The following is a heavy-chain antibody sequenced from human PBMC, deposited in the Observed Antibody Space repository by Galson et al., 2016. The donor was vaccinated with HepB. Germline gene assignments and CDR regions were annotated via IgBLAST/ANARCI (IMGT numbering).Heavy chain of an antibody. Sequence: SVKVSCKASGYTFTTSGISWVRQAPGQGLEWMGWIGPYSGNPKYAQKFQGGLTLTTDSSTTTAYMELRSLRFDDTALYYCARDVQYRFDSWGQGTLVTVSS. CDR1: GYTFTTSG. CDR3: ARDVQYRFDS. J-gene: IGHJ4*02. D-gene: IGHD2/OR15-2a*01. V-gene: IGHV1-18*01. CDR2: IGPYSGNP.